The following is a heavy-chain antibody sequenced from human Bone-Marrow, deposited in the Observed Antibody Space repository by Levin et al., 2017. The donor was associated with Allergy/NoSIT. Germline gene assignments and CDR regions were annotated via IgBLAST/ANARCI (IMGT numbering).Heavy chain of an antibody. CDR2: INHSGST. J-gene: IGHJ4*02. Sequence: SQTLSLTCAVYGGSFSGYYWSWIRQPPGKGLEWIGEINHSGSTNYNPSLKSRITISVDTSKNQFSLKLSSVTAADTAVYYCARAPSGYCSSTTCSDYFDYWGQGTLVTVSS. CDR3: ARAPSGYCSSTTCSDYFDY. CDR1: GGSFSGYY. D-gene: IGHD2-2*01. V-gene: IGHV4-34*01.